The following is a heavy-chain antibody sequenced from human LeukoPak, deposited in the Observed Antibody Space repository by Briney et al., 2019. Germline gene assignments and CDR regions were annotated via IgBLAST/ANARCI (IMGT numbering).Heavy chain of an antibody. CDR3: ARAQYYYDTSGYDY. D-gene: IGHD3-22*01. Sequence: GGSLRLSCAASGFTFSGYWMSWVRQAPGKGLEWVANIKQDGSEKYYVDSVKGRFTISRDNAKNSLYLQMNSLRAEDTAVYYCARAQYYYDTSGYDYWGQGTLVTVSS. CDR1: GFTFSGYW. CDR2: IKQDGSEK. V-gene: IGHV3-7*01. J-gene: IGHJ4*02.